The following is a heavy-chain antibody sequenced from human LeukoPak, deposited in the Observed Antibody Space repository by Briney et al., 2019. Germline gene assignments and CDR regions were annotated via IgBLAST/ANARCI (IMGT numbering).Heavy chain of an antibody. CDR1: GGSISSYY. V-gene: IGHV4-59*01. CDR3: ARSRYSSSWSFDY. D-gene: IGHD6-13*01. Sequence: PSETLSLTCTVSGGSISSYYWSWIRQPPGKGLEWIGYIYYIGSTNYNPSLKSRVTISVDTSKNQFSLKLSSVTAADTAVYYCARSRYSSSWSFDYWGQGTLVTVSS. CDR2: IYYIGST. J-gene: IGHJ4*02.